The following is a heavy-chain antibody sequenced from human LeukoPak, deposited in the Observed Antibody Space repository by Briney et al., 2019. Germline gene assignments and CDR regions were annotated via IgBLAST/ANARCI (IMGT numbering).Heavy chain of an antibody. D-gene: IGHD3-3*01. J-gene: IGHJ5*02. CDR1: GGSFSGYY. V-gene: IGHV4-34*01. CDR2: INHSGST. CDR3: ARSRITNWFDP. Sequence: SETLSLTCAVYGGSFSGYYWSWLRQPPGKGLEWIGEINHSGSTNYNPSLKSRVTISVDTSKNQFSLKLSSVTAADTAVYYCARSRITNWFDPWGQGTLVTVSS.